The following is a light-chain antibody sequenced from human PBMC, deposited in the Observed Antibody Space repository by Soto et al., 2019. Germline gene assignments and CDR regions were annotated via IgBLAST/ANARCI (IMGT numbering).Light chain of an antibody. Sequence: DIQMTQSPSSLSVSVGDRVTSTCRASQSISSYLNWYQQKPGKAPKLLIYAASSLQSGVPSRFSGSGSGTDFTLTISSLQPEDFATYYCQQSYSTPYTFGQGTKLEIK. CDR3: QQSYSTPYT. V-gene: IGKV1-39*01. CDR2: AAS. J-gene: IGKJ2*01. CDR1: QSISSY.